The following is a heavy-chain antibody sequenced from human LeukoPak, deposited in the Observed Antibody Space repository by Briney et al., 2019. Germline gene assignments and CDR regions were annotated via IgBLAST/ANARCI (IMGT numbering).Heavy chain of an antibody. D-gene: IGHD6-13*01. CDR1: GYTFINYA. J-gene: IGHJ4*02. CDR3: AGGPRAAADDY. CDR2: INAVNGNT. Sequence: GASVKVSCKASGYTFINYAINWGRPAPGQRPEWMGWINAVNGNTKYSQKFQGRVTITRDTSASTAYMELTSLTSADTAVYYCAGGPRAAADDYWGQGTLVTVSS. V-gene: IGHV1-3*01.